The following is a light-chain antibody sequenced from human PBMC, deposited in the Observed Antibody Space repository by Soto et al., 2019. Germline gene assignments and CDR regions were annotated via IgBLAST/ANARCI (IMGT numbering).Light chain of an antibody. CDR2: STD. Sequence: VLNHPPSASGTPGQRVRISCSGTSANIGNNFVCWYQHLPGMAPKLLIYSTDQRPSGVPDRFSGSKSGTSASLAISGLRSEDEADYYCVAWDDSLSGLVFGTGTKLTVL. J-gene: IGLJ1*01. CDR3: VAWDDSLSGLV. V-gene: IGLV1-47*02. CDR1: SANIGNNF.